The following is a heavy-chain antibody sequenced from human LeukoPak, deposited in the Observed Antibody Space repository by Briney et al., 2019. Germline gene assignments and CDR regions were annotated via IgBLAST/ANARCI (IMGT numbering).Heavy chain of an antibody. Sequence: AGSLRLSCAASGFTFSSYAMHWVRQAPGKGLEWVAVISYDGSNKYYADSVKGRFTISRDNSKNTLYLQMNSLRAEDTAVYYCARDSSPSIAAPFDPWGQGTLVTVSS. V-gene: IGHV3-30*04. D-gene: IGHD6-6*01. CDR3: ARDSSPSIAAPFDP. CDR2: ISYDGSNK. CDR1: GFTFSSYA. J-gene: IGHJ5*02.